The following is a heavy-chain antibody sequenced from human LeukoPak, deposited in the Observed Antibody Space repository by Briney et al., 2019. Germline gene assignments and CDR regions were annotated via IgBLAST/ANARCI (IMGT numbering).Heavy chain of an antibody. CDR1: GLTVSSNY. V-gene: IGHV3-53*01. J-gene: IGHJ4*02. Sequence: HPGGSLRLSCAASGLTVSSNYMSWVRQAPGKGLEWVSVIYSGGSTYYADSVKGRFTISRDNSKNTLYLQMNSLRAEDTAVYYCARDSRPGYSSGWYGFDYWGQGTLVTVSS. CDR3: ARDSRPGYSSGWYGFDY. D-gene: IGHD6-19*01. CDR2: IYSGGST.